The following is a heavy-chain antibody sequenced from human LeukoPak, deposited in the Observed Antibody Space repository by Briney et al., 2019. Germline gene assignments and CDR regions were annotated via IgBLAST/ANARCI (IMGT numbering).Heavy chain of an antibody. Sequence: PGGSLRLSCAASGFTFSSYGMHWVRQAPGKGLEWVSTIGAAGEMFYPGPVKGRFTISRDDAKNSMYLQMNSLRVGDTAVYYCVGRLRGWSSGFDYWGQGILVTVSS. CDR3: VGRLRGWSSGFDY. J-gene: IGHJ4*02. D-gene: IGHD6-19*01. CDR2: IGAAGEM. CDR1: GFTFSSYG. V-gene: IGHV3-13*04.